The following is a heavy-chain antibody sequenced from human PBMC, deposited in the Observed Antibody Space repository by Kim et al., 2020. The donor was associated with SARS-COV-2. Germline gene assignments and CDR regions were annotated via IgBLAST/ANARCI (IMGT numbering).Heavy chain of an antibody. Sequence: SETLSLTCTVSGGSISSSSYYWGWIRQPPGKGLEWIGSIYYSGSTYYNPSLKSRVTISVDTSKNQFSLKLSSVTAADTAVYYCASADCSSTSCLAFDPWGQGTLVTVSS. D-gene: IGHD2-2*01. CDR1: GGSISSSSYY. J-gene: IGHJ5*02. V-gene: IGHV4-39*01. CDR2: IYYSGST. CDR3: ASADCSSTSCLAFDP.